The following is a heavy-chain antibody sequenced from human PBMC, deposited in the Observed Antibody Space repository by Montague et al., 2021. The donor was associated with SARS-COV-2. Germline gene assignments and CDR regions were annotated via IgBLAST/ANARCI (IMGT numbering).Heavy chain of an antibody. V-gene: IGHV4-31*03. CDR2: SYYSGST. CDR1: RGSISSGGNY. CDR3: ARGRRYSSTWYGAFDP. J-gene: IGHJ5*02. D-gene: IGHD6-13*01. Sequence: TLSLTCTVSRGSISSGGNYWSWIHQHPVKGLEWIGYSYYSGSTYYNPSLKSRVSISVDTSKNQFSLKLSSVTAADTAVYYCARGRRYSSTWYGAFDPWGQGMQVTVSS.